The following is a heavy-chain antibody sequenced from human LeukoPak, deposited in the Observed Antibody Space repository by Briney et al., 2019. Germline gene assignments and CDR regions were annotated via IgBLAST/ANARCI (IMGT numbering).Heavy chain of an antibody. CDR2: IYPGESDT. V-gene: IGHV5-51*01. CDR1: GYTFTNYW. D-gene: IGHD2-21*02. J-gene: IGHJ4*02. Sequence: GESLKISCKGSGYTFTNYWSGWVRQMPGKGLEWIGIIYPGESDTRYSPSCQGQVTISVDKSNNPAYLQWSTLETTDTPMFYCARRNCRGDCGFDYWGPGTLVTVSS. CDR3: ARRNCRGDCGFDY.